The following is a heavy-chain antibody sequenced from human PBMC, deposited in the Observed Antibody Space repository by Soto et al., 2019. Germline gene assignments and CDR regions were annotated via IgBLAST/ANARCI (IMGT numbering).Heavy chain of an antibody. V-gene: IGHV1-2*02. D-gene: IGHD2-15*01. CDR2: INPNSGGT. CDR1: GYTFTGYY. Sequence: ASVKVSCKASGYTFTGYYMHWVRQAPGQGLEWMGWINPNSGGTNYAQKFQGRVTMTRDTSISTAYMELSRLRSDDTAVYYCARGYCSGGSCSWFDPWGQGTLVTVS. CDR3: ARGYCSGGSCSWFDP. J-gene: IGHJ5*02.